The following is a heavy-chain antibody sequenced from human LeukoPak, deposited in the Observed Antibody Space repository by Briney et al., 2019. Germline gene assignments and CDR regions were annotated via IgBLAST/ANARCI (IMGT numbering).Heavy chain of an antibody. CDR1: GYTFTSYG. CDR3: ARAYYDFWSGYSTTYYYYDMDV. CDR2: ISAYNGNT. J-gene: IGHJ6*03. D-gene: IGHD3-3*01. Sequence: ASVEVSCNASGYTFTSYGISWVRQAPGQGLEWMGWISAYNGNTNYAQKLQGRVTMTTDTSTSTAYMELRSMRSDDTAVYYCARAYYDFWSGYSTTYYYYDMDVWGKGTTVTVSS. V-gene: IGHV1-18*01.